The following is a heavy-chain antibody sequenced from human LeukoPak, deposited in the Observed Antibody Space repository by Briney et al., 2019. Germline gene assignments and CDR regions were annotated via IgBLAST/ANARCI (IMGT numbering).Heavy chain of an antibody. CDR3: VRDGVGAPPFDY. CDR2: IWSVGGAE. D-gene: IGHD1-26*01. CDR1: GFPFSSYG. V-gene: IGHV3-33*01. J-gene: IGHJ4*02. Sequence: GGSLRLSCVASGFPFSSYGMHWVRQAPGKGLEWVAVIWSVGGAEYYADSVKGRFTISRDNAKNTLFLQMNSLRAEDTAVYYCVRDGVGAPPFDYWGQGALVTVSS.